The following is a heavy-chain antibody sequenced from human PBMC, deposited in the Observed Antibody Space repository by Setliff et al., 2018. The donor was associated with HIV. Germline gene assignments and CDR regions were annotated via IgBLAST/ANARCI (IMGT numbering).Heavy chain of an antibody. CDR1: GFTFSDHY. CDR3: VRDYVRPGTVGTTSPLDN. J-gene: IGHJ1*01. Sequence: LRLSCAASGFTFSDHYMDWVRQAPGKGLEWVATIKQDESEMQYVDSVKGRFTISRDNAKNSLYLQMNSLRAEDTAVYYCVRDYVRPGTVGTTSPLDNWGQGTLVTVSS. V-gene: IGHV3-7*03. D-gene: IGHD1-26*01. CDR2: IKQDESEM.